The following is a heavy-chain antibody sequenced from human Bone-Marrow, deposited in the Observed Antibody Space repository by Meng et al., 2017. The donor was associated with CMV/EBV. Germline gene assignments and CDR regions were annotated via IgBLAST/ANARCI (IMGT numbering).Heavy chain of an antibody. CDR3: ARDRAWFGELFHYYYYGMDV. D-gene: IGHD3-10*01. CDR1: GFTFSSYS. Sequence: GESLKISCAASGFTFSSYSMNWVRQAPGKGLEWVSYISSSSSTIYYADSVKGRFTISRDNAKNSLYLQMNSLRAEDTAVYYCARDRAWFGELFHYYYYGMDVWGQGTTVTVSS. CDR2: ISSSSSTI. J-gene: IGHJ6*02. V-gene: IGHV3-48*04.